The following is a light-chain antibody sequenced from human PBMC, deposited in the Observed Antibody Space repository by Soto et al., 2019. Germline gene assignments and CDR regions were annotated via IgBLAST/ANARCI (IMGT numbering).Light chain of an antibody. CDR2: GSS. Sequence: EIVMAQSTATLSLSPGERATLACRASQSVSSNLAWYHQKPGQAPRLLIYGSSTRATGVPSRFSGSGSGTEFTHTIRNPQPDDFATYSCQQYDSYSSGPFGQGTKVDIK. CDR1: QSVSSN. V-gene: IGKV3-15*01. J-gene: IGKJ1*01. CDR3: QQYDSYSSGP.